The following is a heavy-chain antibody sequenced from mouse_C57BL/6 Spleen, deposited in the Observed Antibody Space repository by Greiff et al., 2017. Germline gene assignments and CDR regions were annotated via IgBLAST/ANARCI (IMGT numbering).Heavy chain of an antibody. J-gene: IGHJ3*01. V-gene: IGHV1-59*01. D-gene: IGHD2-2*01. CDR3: ARWLRRGTWFAY. CDR2: IDPSDSYT. CDR1: GYTFTSYW. Sequence: QVQLQQPGAELVRPGTSVKLSCKASGYTFTSYWMHWVKQRPGQGLEWIGVIDPSDSYTNYNQKFKGKATLTVDTSSSTAYMQLSSLTSEDSAVYYCARWLRRGTWFAYWGQGTLVTVSA.